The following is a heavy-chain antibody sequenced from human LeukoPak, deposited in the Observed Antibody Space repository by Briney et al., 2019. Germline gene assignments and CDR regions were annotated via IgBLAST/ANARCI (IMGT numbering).Heavy chain of an antibody. Sequence: GGSPRQICAASGFNFSSYSMNWVRQAIGRGLEWVSYISSASITIYYADSVKGRFTISRENAKNSLSLQMNSLRAEDTAMYYCARDGWFGDYNWFDPWGQGTLVTVSS. D-gene: IGHD3-10*01. CDR2: ISSASITI. CDR3: ARDGWFGDYNWFDP. CDR1: GFNFSSYS. J-gene: IGHJ5*02. V-gene: IGHV3-48*01.